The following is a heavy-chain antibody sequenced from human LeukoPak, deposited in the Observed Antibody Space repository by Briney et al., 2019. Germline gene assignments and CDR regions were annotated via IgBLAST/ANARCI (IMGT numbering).Heavy chain of an antibody. CDR3: ARVQGVAVAGTIIPEKPSNWFDP. J-gene: IGHJ5*02. CDR1: GFTFSSYS. CDR2: ISSGSTYI. V-gene: IGHV3-21*01. Sequence: GGSLRLSCSASGFTFSSYSITWVRQAPGKGLEWVLSISSGSTYIYYADSMKGRFTISRDDAKNSLYLQMNSLRAEDTAVYYCARVQGVAVAGTIIPEKPSNWFDPWGQGTLVTVSS. D-gene: IGHD6-19*01.